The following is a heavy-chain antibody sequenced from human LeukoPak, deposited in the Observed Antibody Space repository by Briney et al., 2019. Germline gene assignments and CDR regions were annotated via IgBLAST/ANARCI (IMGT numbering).Heavy chain of an antibody. V-gene: IGHV3-23*01. CDR3: AKFPYHDVFGWFDP. CDR1: GFTFSSFG. CDR2: FTGRAGDT. D-gene: IGHD3-3*01. J-gene: IGHJ5*02. Sequence: PGGSLRLSCAASGFTFSSFGMSWVRQAPGQGLEFVSVFTGRAGDTFYADFVKGRFTIARDNSKNILYLQMSSLKVEDTAVYYCAKFPYHDVFGWFDPWGQGTLVIVSS.